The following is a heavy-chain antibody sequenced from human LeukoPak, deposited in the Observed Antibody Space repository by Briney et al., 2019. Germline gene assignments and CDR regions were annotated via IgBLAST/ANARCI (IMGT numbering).Heavy chain of an antibody. J-gene: IGHJ5*02. V-gene: IGHV1-2*02. CDR3: ARDGAVAGTYNWFDP. CDR1: GYTFTGYF. D-gene: IGHD6-19*01. Sequence: ASVKVSCKASGYTFTGYFIHWVRQAPGQGLEWMGWINPNSGGTNYAQKFQGRVTMTRDTSISTAYLQWSSLKASDTAMYYCARDGAVAGTYNWFDPWGQGTLATVSS. CDR2: INPNSGGT.